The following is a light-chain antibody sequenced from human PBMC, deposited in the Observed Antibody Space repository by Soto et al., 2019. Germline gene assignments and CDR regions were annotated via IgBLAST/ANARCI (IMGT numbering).Light chain of an antibody. CDR1: QDINSY. CDR3: QQTRSYPST. CDR2: EAS. Sequence: IQFTQSPSSLSASIGDRVTITCRASQDINSYLAWYQQKPGKAPNLLIYEASILQRGVPSRFSGSNSGTDFTLTISXLQAEDFATYYCQQTRSYPSTFGGGTKV. V-gene: IGKV1-9*01. J-gene: IGKJ4*01.